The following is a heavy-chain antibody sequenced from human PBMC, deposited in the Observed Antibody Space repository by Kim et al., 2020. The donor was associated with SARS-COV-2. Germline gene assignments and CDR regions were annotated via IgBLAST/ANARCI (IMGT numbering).Heavy chain of an antibody. CDR2: IDPNTGGT. CDR1: GYTLTDHY. CDR3: ARAYRIGRWTYDC. J-gene: IGHJ4*02. D-gene: IGHD1-7*01. Sequence: ASVKVSCKVSGYTLTDHYLHWLRQAPGQGLEWMGWIDPNTGGTNYAQKFQGRVTMPRDTSISTAYMDLSRLTYDDTAVYYCARAYRIGRWTYDCWGQGTLVTVSS. V-gene: IGHV1-2*02.